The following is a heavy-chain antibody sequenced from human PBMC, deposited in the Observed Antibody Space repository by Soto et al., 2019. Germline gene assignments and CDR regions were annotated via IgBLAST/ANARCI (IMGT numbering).Heavy chain of an antibody. CDR1: GVSMSSGGYY. CDR2: TYYSGST. J-gene: IGHJ3*02. D-gene: IGHD3-10*01. V-gene: IGHV4-31*03. Sequence: QVQLQESGPGLVKPSQTLSLTCTVSGVSMSSGGYYWTWIRQHPGKGLEWIGYTYYSGSTYYNPSPKSRLTISVDTSKNQFSLRLSSVTAADTAVYYCAREEAGAFDIWGQGTMVTVSS. CDR3: AREEAGAFDI.